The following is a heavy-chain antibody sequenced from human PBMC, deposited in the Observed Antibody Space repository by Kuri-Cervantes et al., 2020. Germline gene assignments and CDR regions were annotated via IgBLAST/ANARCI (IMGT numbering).Heavy chain of an antibody. CDR3: ARSAGSPPSDEWPGGHYLDY. V-gene: IGHV3-23*01. D-gene: IGHD3-10*01. Sequence: GGSLRLSCAASGFPFSGYAMTWVRQAPGKGLEWVSCISGSGGNTYYADSVKGRFTISRDNSKNTLYLQMGSLRAEDMAVYYCARSAGSPPSDEWPGGHYLDYWGQGTLVTVSS. CDR2: ISGSGGNT. J-gene: IGHJ4*02. CDR1: GFPFSGYA.